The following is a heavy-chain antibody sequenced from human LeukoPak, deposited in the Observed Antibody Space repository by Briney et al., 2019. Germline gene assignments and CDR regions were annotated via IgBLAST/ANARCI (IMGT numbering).Heavy chain of an antibody. D-gene: IGHD1-7*01. Sequence: GGSLRLSCAASGFTVSSNYMSWVRQAPGKGLEWVSLIYSTGSTYYADSVRGRFTISRDNSKNTLYLQMNSLRAEDTAVYYCAKEGGTGTRFDYWGQGTLVTVSS. CDR3: AKEGGTGTRFDY. CDR1: GFTVSSNY. CDR2: IYSTGST. J-gene: IGHJ4*02. V-gene: IGHV3-53*01.